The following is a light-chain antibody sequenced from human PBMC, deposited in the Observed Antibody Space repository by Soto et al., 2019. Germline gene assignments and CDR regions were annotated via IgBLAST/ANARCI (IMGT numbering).Light chain of an antibody. V-gene: IGLV2-23*02. J-gene: IGLJ3*02. CDR1: SGDVAIYDL. CDR3: SSYAGTVTLV. Sequence: QSALTQPASVSGSPGQSITISCTGTSGDVAIYDLVSWYQQYPGKAPQLIIYEVTKRPSGVSNRFSGSKSGNTASLTISXXXXXXXGDYYCSSYAGTVTLVFGGGTKLTVL. CDR2: EVT.